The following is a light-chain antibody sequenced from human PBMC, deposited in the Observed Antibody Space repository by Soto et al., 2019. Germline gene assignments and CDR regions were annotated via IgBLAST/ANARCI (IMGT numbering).Light chain of an antibody. J-gene: IGLJ3*02. Sequence: QSVLTQPPSASGSPGQSVTISCTGTSSDVGGYNYVSWYQQRPGKAPKLMIYEVTKRPSGVPDRFSGSKSGNTASLTVSGLQAEDEADYYCSSYAGSDRGVFGGGTQLTVL. CDR3: SSYAGSDRGV. V-gene: IGLV2-8*01. CDR1: SSDVGGYNY. CDR2: EVT.